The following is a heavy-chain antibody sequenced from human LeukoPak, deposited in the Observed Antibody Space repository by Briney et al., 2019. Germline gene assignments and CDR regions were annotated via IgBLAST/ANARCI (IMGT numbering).Heavy chain of an antibody. CDR3: ARQTTVTTGDY. D-gene: IGHD4-17*01. CDR1: GYTFTSYD. Sequence: ASVKVSRKASGYTFTSYDINWVRQATGQGLEWTGWMNPNSGNTGYAQKFQGRVTMTRNTSISTAYMELSSLRSEDTAVYYCARQTTVTTGDYWGQGTLVTVSS. CDR2: MNPNSGNT. V-gene: IGHV1-8*01. J-gene: IGHJ4*02.